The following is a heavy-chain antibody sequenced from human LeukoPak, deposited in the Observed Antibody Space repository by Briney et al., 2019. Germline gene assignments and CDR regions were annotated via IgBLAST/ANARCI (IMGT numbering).Heavy chain of an antibody. Sequence: SETLSLTCAVSGYSISSGYYWDWIRQPPGKGLEWIGSIYHSGSTYYNPSLKSRVTISVDTSKNQFSLKLSSVTAADTAVYYCATDDFWSGYYPKDYWGQGTLVTVSS. D-gene: IGHD3-3*01. CDR1: GYSISSGYY. V-gene: IGHV4-38-2*01. CDR3: ATDDFWSGYYPKDY. CDR2: IYHSGST. J-gene: IGHJ4*02.